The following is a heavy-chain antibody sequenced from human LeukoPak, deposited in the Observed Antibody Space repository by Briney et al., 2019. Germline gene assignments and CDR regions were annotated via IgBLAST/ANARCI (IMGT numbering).Heavy chain of an antibody. V-gene: IGHV3-11*01. Sequence: GGSLRLSCAASGFTFSDYYMSWIRQAPGKGLEWVSYISSSGSTVYYADSVKGRFTISRDNAKNSLYLQMNSLRAEDTAVYYCASRRGGLYYYYGMDVWGQGTTVTVSS. J-gene: IGHJ6*02. CDR2: ISSSGSTV. CDR3: ASRRGGLYYYYGMDV. D-gene: IGHD3-10*01. CDR1: GFTFSDYY.